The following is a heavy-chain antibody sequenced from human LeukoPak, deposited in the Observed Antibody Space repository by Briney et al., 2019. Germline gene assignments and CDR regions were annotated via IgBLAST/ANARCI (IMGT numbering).Heavy chain of an antibody. Sequence: PGGSLRLSCAASGFTSDDYGMSWVRQAPGKGLEWVSGINWNGGSTGYADSVKGRFTISRDNAKNSLYLQMNSLRAEDTALYYCARERAVAGTFNYFDYWGQGTLVTVSS. CDR1: GFTSDDYG. CDR3: ARERAVAGTFNYFDY. V-gene: IGHV3-20*04. J-gene: IGHJ4*02. D-gene: IGHD6-19*01. CDR2: INWNGGST.